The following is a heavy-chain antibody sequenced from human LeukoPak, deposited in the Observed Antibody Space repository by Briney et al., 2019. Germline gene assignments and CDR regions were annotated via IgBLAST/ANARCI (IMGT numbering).Heavy chain of an antibody. V-gene: IGHV1-58*02. D-gene: IGHD3-3*01. CDR2: IVVGSGNT. CDR1: GFTFTSSA. Sequence: GASVKVSCKASGFTFTSSAMQWVRQARGQRLEWIGWIVVGSGNTNYAQKFQERVTITRDMSTSTAYMELSSLRSEDTAVYYCARAPLKIRFLEWSFVPPFDYWGQGTLVTVSS. J-gene: IGHJ4*02. CDR3: ARAPLKIRFLEWSFVPPFDY.